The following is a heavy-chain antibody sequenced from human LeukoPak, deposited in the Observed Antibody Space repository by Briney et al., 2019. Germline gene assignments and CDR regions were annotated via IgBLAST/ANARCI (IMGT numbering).Heavy chain of an antibody. CDR1: GFTFSNYW. J-gene: IGHJ4*02. CDR3: VRQAVSGDSGIAY. V-gene: IGHV3-74*01. CDR2: SNPDGSSS. Sequence: GGSLRLSCAASGFTFSNYWMHWVRQAPGKGLEWVSRSNPDGSSSNYADSVKGRFTMSRDNAKSMVYLQMGGLRAEDTAVFSCVRQAVSGDSGIAYWGRGVLVAVSS. D-gene: IGHD4-17*01.